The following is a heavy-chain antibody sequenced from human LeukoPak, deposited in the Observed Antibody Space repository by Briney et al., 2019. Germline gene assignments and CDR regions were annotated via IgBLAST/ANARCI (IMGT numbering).Heavy chain of an antibody. CDR2: IFSRSESI. CDR1: GFTFGAYT. J-gene: IGHJ4*02. CDR3: ASSGSYRFDY. Sequence: PGGSLRLSCAASGFTFGAYTMNWVRQAPGKGLEWVTCIFSRSESILYADSEKGRFTISRDNAKNSLYLQMNSLRDEDTAVYYCASSGSYRFDYWGQGTLVTVSS. D-gene: IGHD1-26*01. V-gene: IGHV3-21*01.